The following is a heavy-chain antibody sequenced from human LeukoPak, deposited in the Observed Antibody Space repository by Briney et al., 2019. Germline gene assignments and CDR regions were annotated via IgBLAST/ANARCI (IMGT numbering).Heavy chain of an antibody. D-gene: IGHD2-21*02. CDR1: GFTFSTYA. J-gene: IGHJ4*02. V-gene: IGHV3-23*01. CDR2: ISGSGGST. Sequence: GGSLRLSCAASGFTFSTYAMSWVRQAPGKGLEWVSTISGSGGSTYYADSVKGRFTISRDNSKNTLHLQLNSLRAEATAVYYCAKVGELAYCGGDCYRGFDFWGQGTLVTVSS. CDR3: AKVGELAYCGGDCYRGFDF.